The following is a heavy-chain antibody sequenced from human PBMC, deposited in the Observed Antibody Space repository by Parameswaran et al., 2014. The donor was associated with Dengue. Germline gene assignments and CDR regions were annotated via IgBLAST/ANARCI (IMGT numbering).Heavy chain of an antibody. J-gene: IGHJ6*02. D-gene: IGHD6-19*01. CDR3: AREISSGWYGGYYYYYGMDV. Sequence: WIRQPQGRGVEWVAVISYDGSNKYYADSVKGRFTISRDNSKNTLYLQMNSLRAEDTAVYYCAREISSGWYGGYYYYYGMDVWGQGTTVTVSS. CDR2: ISYDGSNK. V-gene: IGHV3-30*04.